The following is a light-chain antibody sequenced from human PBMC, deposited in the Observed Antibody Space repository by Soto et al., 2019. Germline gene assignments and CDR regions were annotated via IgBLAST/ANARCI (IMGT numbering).Light chain of an antibody. V-gene: IGLV2-23*01. Sequence: QAVVTQPASVSGSPGQSITIYCTGTSSDVGSYNLVSWYQQHPGKAPKLMIYEGSKRPSGVSNRLSGSKSGNTASLTISGLQAEDEADYYCCSYSGSSTYVVFGGGTKVTVL. CDR3: CSYSGSSTYVV. CDR1: SSDVGSYNL. CDR2: EGS. J-gene: IGLJ2*01.